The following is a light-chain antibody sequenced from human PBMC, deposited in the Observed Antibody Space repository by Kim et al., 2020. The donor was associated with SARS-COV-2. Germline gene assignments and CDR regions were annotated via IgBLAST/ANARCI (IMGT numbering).Light chain of an antibody. Sequence: DIQMTQSPSSLSASVGDRVTITCRASQGIQTFLAWIQQRPGKAPKSLIYDGSRLQRGVSSTFSGSGSGTDFTLTISSLQPEGLATYYCQQYETDPPTFGQGTKVDIK. CDR3: QQYETDPPT. J-gene: IGKJ1*01. V-gene: IGKV1-16*01. CDR1: QGIQTF. CDR2: DGS.